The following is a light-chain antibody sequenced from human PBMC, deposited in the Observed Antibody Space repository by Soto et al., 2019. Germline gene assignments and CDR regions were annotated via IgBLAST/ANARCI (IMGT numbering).Light chain of an antibody. CDR1: GGDVRDSNY. V-gene: IGLV2-8*01. J-gene: IGLJ1*01. Sequence: QSALTQPPSASGSPGQSVTVSCTGIGGDVRDSNYVSWYQQHPGKAPKRIIYEVTQRPSGFPNCFSGSKSGNPASLTVSGLQAEYEADYYCLAGNNNRVFGTGTKLTVL. CDR2: EVT. CDR3: LAGNNNRV.